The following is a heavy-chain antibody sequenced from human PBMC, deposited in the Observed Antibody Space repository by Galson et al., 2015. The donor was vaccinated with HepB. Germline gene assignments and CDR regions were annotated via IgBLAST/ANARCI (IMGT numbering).Heavy chain of an antibody. J-gene: IGHJ4*02. Sequence: SVKVSCKASGGTFSSYAISWVRQAPGQGLEWMGRIIPILGIANYAQKFQGRVTITADKSTSTAYMELSSLRSEDTAVYYCASKPGSGGTDYWGQGTLVTVSS. V-gene: IGHV1-69*04. D-gene: IGHD3-10*01. CDR2: IIPILGIA. CDR1: GGTFSSYA. CDR3: ASKPGSGGTDY.